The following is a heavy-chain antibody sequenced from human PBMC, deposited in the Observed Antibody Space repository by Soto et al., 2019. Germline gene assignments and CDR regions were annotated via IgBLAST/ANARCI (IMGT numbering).Heavy chain of an antibody. D-gene: IGHD3-10*01. V-gene: IGHV4-61*01. J-gene: IGHJ5*02. CDR1: GGSVSSATYY. CDR3: ARDGEYGSGIYPPDL. Sequence: QVQLQESGPGLVKPSETLSLTCTVSGGSVSSATYYWSWIRQPPGKGLEWIGYIYYSGNTNYNPSLKRRANISVDTSKNGVSLELSSVTAADTAVYYCARDGEYGSGIYPPDLWGQGTLVTVSA. CDR2: IYYSGNT.